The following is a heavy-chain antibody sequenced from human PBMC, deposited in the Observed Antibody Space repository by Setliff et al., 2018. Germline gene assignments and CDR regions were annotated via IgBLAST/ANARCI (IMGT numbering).Heavy chain of an antibody. CDR3: ARRETYYNFWSGYYAY. CDR1: GYSIRSGNY. J-gene: IGHJ4*02. V-gene: IGHV4-38-2*01. Sequence: SETLSLTCAVSGYSIRSGNYWGWIRQPPGKGLEWIGSISHSGSAYYNPSLKSRVTISLDMSKNQFSLKLSSVTAADTAVYYCARRETYYNFWSGYYAYWGQGTLVTVS. CDR2: ISHSGSA. D-gene: IGHD3-3*01.